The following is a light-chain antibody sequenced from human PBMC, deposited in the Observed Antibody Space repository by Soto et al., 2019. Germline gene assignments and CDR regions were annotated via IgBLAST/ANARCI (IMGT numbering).Light chain of an antibody. CDR3: QQYNNWPPIT. CDR1: QSVRNN. J-gene: IGKJ5*01. Sequence: EIMMTQSPATLSVSPGERATLSCRASQSVRNNLAWYQQKPGQAPRLLIYYASTRATGIPARFSGSGSGTEFTLPISSLQSEDFALYYCQQYNNWPPITFGQGTRLEIK. V-gene: IGKV3-15*01. CDR2: YAS.